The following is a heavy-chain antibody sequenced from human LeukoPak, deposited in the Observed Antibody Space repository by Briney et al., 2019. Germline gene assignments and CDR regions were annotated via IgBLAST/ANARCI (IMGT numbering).Heavy chain of an antibody. CDR3: ARESSTPSYVDY. Sequence: GGSLRLSCAASGFTFSSYWMSWVRQAPGRGLEWVANIKQDGSEKCYVDSVKGRFTISRDNAKNSLYLQMNSLRAEDTAVYYCARESSTPSYVDYWGQGTLVTVSS. J-gene: IGHJ4*02. V-gene: IGHV3-7*01. CDR1: GFTFSSYW. D-gene: IGHD6-6*01. CDR2: IKQDGSEK.